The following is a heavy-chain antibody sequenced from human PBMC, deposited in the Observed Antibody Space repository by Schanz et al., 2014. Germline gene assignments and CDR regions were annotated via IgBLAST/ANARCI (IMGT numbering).Heavy chain of an antibody. V-gene: IGHV1-69*04. Sequence: QVQLVQSGAEVKKPGSSVKVSCKASGGTFSSFAIFWVRQAPGQGLEWMGTIIPILDITNYAQKFQGRVTITADKSTSTAYMELSNLRSEDTAVYYCARAVQDYSDSSGYATYYFGNGGQGTLVTVSS. CDR2: IIPILDIT. CDR3: ARAVQDYSDSSGYATYYFGN. J-gene: IGHJ4*02. D-gene: IGHD3-22*01. CDR1: GGTFSSFA.